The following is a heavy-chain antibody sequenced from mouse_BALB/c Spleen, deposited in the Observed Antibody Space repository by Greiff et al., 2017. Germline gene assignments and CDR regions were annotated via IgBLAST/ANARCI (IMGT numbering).Heavy chain of an antibody. CDR3: ARGFDLAWFAY. Sequence: EVKLVESGGGLVQPGGSLKLSCAASGFTFSSYAMSWVRQSPEKRLEWVAEISSGGSYTYYPDTVTGRFTISRDNAKNTLYLEMSSLRSEDTAMYYCARGFDLAWFAYWGQGTLVTVSA. J-gene: IGHJ3*01. CDR1: GFTFSSYA. CDR2: ISSGGSYT. V-gene: IGHV5-9-4*01.